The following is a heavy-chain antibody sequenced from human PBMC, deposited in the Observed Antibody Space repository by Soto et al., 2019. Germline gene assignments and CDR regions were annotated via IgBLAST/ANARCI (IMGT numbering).Heavy chain of an antibody. CDR1: GFSISSDDYY. V-gene: IGHV4-30-4*01. CDR2: IYYSGST. Sequence: SETLSLTCTVSGFSISSDDYYWIWIRQPPGKGLEWIGYIYYSGSTYYNPSLKSRVSISIDTSKNQFSLRLSSVTAADTAVYYCARTDFPGSGRKVNYFDYWGHGTLVTVSS. J-gene: IGHJ4*01. CDR3: ARTDFPGSGRKVNYFDY. D-gene: IGHD6-25*01.